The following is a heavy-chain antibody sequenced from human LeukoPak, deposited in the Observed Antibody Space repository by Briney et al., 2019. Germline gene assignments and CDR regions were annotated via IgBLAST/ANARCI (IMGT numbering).Heavy chain of an antibody. J-gene: IGHJ5*02. D-gene: IGHD1-26*01. Sequence: PGGSLRLSCAASGFTLSNYAMTWVRQAPGKGLEWVSAISASGGSTYYADSVKGRFTISRDNSKNTLYLQMNSLRAEDTAVYYCAKSSGSYPNWFDHWGQGTLVTVSS. CDR3: AKSSGSYPNWFDH. CDR2: ISASGGST. CDR1: GFTLSNYA. V-gene: IGHV3-23*01.